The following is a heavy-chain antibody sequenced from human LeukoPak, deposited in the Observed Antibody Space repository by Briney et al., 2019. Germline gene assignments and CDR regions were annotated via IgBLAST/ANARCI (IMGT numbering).Heavy chain of an antibody. Sequence: PSETLSLTCTVSGGSISSYYWSWIRQPAGKGLEWIGRIYTSGSTNYNPSLKSRFTMSVDTSKNQFSLKLSSVTAADTAVYYRARDDGYYYDSSGYYGYWGQGTLVTVSS. CDR3: ARDDGYYYDSSGYYGY. CDR1: GGSISSYY. J-gene: IGHJ4*02. CDR2: IYTSGST. V-gene: IGHV4-4*07. D-gene: IGHD3-22*01.